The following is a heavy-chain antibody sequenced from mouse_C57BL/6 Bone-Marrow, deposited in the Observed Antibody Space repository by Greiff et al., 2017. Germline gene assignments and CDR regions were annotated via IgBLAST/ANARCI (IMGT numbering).Heavy chain of an antibody. V-gene: IGHV5-4*01. D-gene: IGHD4-1*01. CDR3: ARDRLTGPDY. J-gene: IGHJ2*01. CDR1: GFTFSSYA. Sequence: DVHLVESGGGLVKPGGSLKLSCAASGFTFSSYAMSWVRQTPEKRLEWVATISDGGSYTYYPDNVKGRFTISRDNAKNNLYLQMSHLKSEDTAMYYCARDRLTGPDYWGQGTTLTVSS. CDR2: ISDGGSYT.